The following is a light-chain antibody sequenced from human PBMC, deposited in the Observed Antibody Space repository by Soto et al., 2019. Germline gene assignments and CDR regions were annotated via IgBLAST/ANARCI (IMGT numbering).Light chain of an antibody. Sequence: EIVLTQSPGTLSLSPGERATLSCRASQSISNSYLAWYQQKPGQAPRLLIYGASSRATGIPDRFSGSGSVTDFSLTISRMEPEDFAVYFCQQSGSSPRTFGQGTKVEIK. J-gene: IGKJ1*01. V-gene: IGKV3-20*01. CDR1: QSISNSY. CDR3: QQSGSSPRT. CDR2: GAS.